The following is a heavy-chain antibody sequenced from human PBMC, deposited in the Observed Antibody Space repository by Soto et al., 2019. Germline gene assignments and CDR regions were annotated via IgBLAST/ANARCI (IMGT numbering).Heavy chain of an antibody. Sequence: EVQLLESGGGLVQPGGSLRLSCAASGFTFSSYAMSWVRQAPGKGLEWVSAISGSATTTYYADSVKGRFTISRDNSKNTLYLQMSSLRAEDTAVYFCAKDKLDYGGNPIFDCWGQGTLVTVSS. D-gene: IGHD4-17*01. J-gene: IGHJ4*02. CDR3: AKDKLDYGGNPIFDC. CDR1: GFTFSSYA. CDR2: ISGSATTT. V-gene: IGHV3-23*01.